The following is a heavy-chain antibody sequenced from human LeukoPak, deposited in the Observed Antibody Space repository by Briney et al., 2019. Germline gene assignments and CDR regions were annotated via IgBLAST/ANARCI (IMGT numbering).Heavy chain of an antibody. Sequence: GRSLRLSCAASGFTFSSYGMHWVRQAPGKGLEWVAVISYDGSNKYYADSVKGRFTISRDNSKNTLYLQMNSLRAEDTAVYYCAAGYCSSTSCPSLFDYWGQGTLVTVSS. CDR1: GFTFSSYG. D-gene: IGHD2-2*03. J-gene: IGHJ4*02. CDR2: ISYDGSNK. CDR3: AAGYCSSTSCPSLFDY. V-gene: IGHV3-30*03.